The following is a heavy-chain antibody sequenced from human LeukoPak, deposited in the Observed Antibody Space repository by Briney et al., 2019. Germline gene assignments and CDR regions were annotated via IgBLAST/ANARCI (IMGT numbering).Heavy chain of an antibody. CDR2: IYTSGST. J-gene: IGHJ4*02. CDR1: GGSISSGSYY. Sequence: SQTLSLTCTVSGGSISSGSYYWSWIRQPAGKGLEWIGRIYTSGSTNYNPSLKSRVTISVDTSKNQFSLKLSSVTAADTAVYYCARERGYSSGWKVGVYYYFDYWGQGTLVTVST. V-gene: IGHV4-61*02. D-gene: IGHD6-19*01. CDR3: ARERGYSSGWKVGVYYYFDY.